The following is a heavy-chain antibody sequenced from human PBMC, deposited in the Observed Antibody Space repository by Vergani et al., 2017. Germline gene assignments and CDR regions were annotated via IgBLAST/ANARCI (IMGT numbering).Heavy chain of an antibody. CDR1: GFTSSYYG. D-gene: IGHD6-13*01. CDR3: ARKYSSSWYSYYYYGMDV. V-gene: IGHV3-30*03. CDR2: ISYDGTQK. J-gene: IGHJ6*02. Sequence: QVHLVESGGGVVQPGRSLRLSCVVSGFTSSYYGMHWVRQAPGKGLEWVAVISYDGTQKYYADSVKGRFTISRDNSKSTLYLQMNSLRTEDTAVYYCARKYSSSWYSYYYYGMDVWGQGTTVTVSS.